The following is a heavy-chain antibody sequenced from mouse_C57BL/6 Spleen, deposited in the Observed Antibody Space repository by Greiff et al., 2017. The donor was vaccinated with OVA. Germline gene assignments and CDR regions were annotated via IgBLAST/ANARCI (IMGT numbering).Heavy chain of an antibody. CDR2: IYPGDGDT. CDR1: GYAFSSSW. D-gene: IGHD2-1*01. V-gene: IGHV1-82*01. J-gene: IGHJ4*01. CDR3: AYYGNNYAMDY. Sequence: VQVVESGPELVKPGASVKISCKASGYAFSSSWMNWVKQRPGKGLEWIGRIYPGDGDTNYNGKFKGKATLTADKSSSTAYMQLSSLTSEDSAVYFCAYYGNNYAMDYWGQGTSVTVSS.